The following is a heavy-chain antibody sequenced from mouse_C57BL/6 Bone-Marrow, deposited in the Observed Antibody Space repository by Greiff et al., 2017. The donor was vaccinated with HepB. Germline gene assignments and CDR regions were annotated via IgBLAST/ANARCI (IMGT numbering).Heavy chain of an antibody. CDR1: GYAFTTYL. V-gene: IGHV1-54*01. CDR3: ATTVVALDY. CDR2: INPGSGGT. D-gene: IGHD1-1*01. Sequence: VQLQQSGAELVRPGTSVKVSCKASGYAFTTYLIEWVKQRPGQGLEWIGVINPGSGGTNYNEKFKGKATLTADKSSSTAYMQLSSLTSEDSAVYFCATTVVALDYWGQGTTLTVSS. J-gene: IGHJ2*01.